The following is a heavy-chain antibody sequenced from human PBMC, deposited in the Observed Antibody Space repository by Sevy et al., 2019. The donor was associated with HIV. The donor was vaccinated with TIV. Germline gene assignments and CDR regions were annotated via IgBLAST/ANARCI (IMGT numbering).Heavy chain of an antibody. CDR3: AKESRSGYFT. Sequence: GGSLRLSCTASGFIFNSYVISWVRQAPGKGLEWVSTISGSGGSTYYAESVKGRHTVSRDNSKNTVYLQMDSLRDKDTAVNYCAKESRSGYFTCGQGTWVTVSS. D-gene: IGHD3-22*01. J-gene: IGHJ5*02. CDR2: ISGSGGST. CDR1: GFIFNSYV. V-gene: IGHV3-23*01.